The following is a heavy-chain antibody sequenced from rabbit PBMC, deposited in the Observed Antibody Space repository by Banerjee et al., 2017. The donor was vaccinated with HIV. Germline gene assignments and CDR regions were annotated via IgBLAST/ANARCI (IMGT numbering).Heavy chain of an antibody. D-gene: IGHD4-1*01. J-gene: IGHJ4*01. CDR3: ARDLAGVIGWNFSL. CDR1: GFTISSSYY. V-gene: IGHV1S45*01. CDR2: IDSGSSGTT. Sequence: QEQLEESGGGLVQPEGSLALTCKASGFTISSSYYICWVRQAPGKGLEWIGCIDSGSSGTTYYASWAKGRFTISKTSSTTVTLQMTSLTAADTATYFCARDLAGVIGWNFSLWGPGTLVTVS.